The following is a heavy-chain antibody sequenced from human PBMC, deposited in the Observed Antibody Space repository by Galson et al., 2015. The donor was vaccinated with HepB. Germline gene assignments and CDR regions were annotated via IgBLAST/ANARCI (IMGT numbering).Heavy chain of an antibody. CDR1: DFSFSSYS. V-gene: IGHV3-48*04. J-gene: IGHJ4*01. D-gene: IGHD3-10*01. CDR3: ARCPFRNVYDSGTYLVY. CDR2: ISSGGESI. Sequence: SLRLSCAASDFSFSSYSFNWVRQAPGKGLQWISYISSGGESIYYADSVKGRFTISRDNAKNSLYLQMNSLRADDTAVYYCARCPFRNVYDSGTYLVYCGPRTPFTVAP.